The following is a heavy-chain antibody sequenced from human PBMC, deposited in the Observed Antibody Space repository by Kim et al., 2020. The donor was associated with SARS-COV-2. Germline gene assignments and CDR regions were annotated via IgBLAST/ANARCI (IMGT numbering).Heavy chain of an antibody. Sequence: VKGRFPISRDNAKKTLYLQMNSLRAEDTAVYYCAKGGQYQLLSLNWFDPWGQGTLVTVSS. D-gene: IGHD2-2*01. CDR3: AKGGQYQLLSLNWFDP. V-gene: IGHV3-23*01. J-gene: IGHJ5*02.